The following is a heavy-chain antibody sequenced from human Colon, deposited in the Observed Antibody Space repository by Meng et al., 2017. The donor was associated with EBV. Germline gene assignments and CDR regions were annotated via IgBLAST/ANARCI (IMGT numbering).Heavy chain of an antibody. CDR2: NYYSVST. J-gene: IGHJ4*02. D-gene: IGHD3-3*02. CDR3: VISSHN. V-gene: IGHV4-39*01. CDR1: GRSINSTSSY. Sequence: HLHESSPGFVKPSGTLSLTVSISGRSINSTSSYLGWGRQPPRKRLEWIGSNYYSVSTNYNPSLKSRISMSVDMSKNQYSLKVNSVTAADTAIYYCVISSHNWGQGTLVTVSS.